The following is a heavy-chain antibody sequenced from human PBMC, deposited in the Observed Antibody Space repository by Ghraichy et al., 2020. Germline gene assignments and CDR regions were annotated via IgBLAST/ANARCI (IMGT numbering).Heavy chain of an antibody. V-gene: IGHV3-7*01. Sequence: GVLRLSCAASGFTFSYYWMSWVRQAPGKGLEWVANINQDGIQKYYVDSVKGRFTMSRDNARNSLYLHMNSLRAEDTAVYYCATSPTRDSRSSYWGQGTLVTVSS. CDR1: GFTFSYYW. D-gene: IGHD3-22*01. CDR3: ATSPTRDSRSSY. J-gene: IGHJ4*02. CDR2: INQDGIQK.